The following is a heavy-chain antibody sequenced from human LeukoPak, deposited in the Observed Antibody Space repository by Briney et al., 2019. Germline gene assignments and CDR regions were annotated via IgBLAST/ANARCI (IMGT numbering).Heavy chain of an antibody. CDR3: ARDLGWELVLDQ. D-gene: IGHD1-26*01. CDR2: INPNSGGT. CDR1: GYSFTNYY. J-gene: IGHJ4*02. V-gene: IGHV1-2*02. Sequence: ASVKVSCKTSGYSFTNYYTHWVRQAPGQGLEWMGWINPNSGGTNCAQKFQDRVTLTRDTSIRTTYMELSSLRSDDTAVYFCARDLGWELVLDQWGQGTLVTVSS.